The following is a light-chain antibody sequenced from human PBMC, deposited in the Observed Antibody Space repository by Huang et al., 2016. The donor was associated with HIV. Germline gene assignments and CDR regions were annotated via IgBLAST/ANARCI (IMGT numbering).Light chain of an antibody. J-gene: IGKJ2*01. Sequence: EIVLTQSPATLSVSPGERATLSCRASQSISTNLAWYHQQPGQAPRLLIYGAATRATGIPARFSGSGSGTEFTLTISSLQSEDFALYHCQQYNNWPPEYTFGQGTKLEIK. CDR2: GAA. CDR1: QSISTN. CDR3: QQYNNWPPEYT. V-gene: IGKV3-15*01.